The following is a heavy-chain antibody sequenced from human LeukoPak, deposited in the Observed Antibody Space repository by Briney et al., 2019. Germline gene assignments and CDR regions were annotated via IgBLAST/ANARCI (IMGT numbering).Heavy chain of an antibody. Sequence: GGSLRLSCAASGFTFSNAWMSWVRQAPGKGREWVGRIKSKTDGGTTDYAAPVKGRFTISRDDSKNTLYLQMNSLRAEDTAVYYCAKHNILELLQGFDYWGQGTLVTVSS. CDR2: IKSKTDGGTT. J-gene: IGHJ4*02. CDR1: GFTFSNAW. CDR3: AKHNILELLQGFDY. D-gene: IGHD1-7*01. V-gene: IGHV3-15*01.